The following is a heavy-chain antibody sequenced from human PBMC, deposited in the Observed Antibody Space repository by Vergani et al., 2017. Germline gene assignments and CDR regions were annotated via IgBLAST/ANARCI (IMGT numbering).Heavy chain of an antibody. CDR2: LTGGGGST. V-gene: IGHV3-23*01. CDR1: GFTFSTYA. D-gene: IGHD1-26*01. Sequence: EVQLLESGGSLKQPGGSVRLSCAASGFTFSTYAMHWVRQAPGKGLEWVSALTGGGGSTYYADSFKGRFIISRDNSRDTLYLQMNSLRPEDTATYYCVKDAGSYVNFFDSWGKGTWVTVSS. CDR3: VKDAGSYVNFFDS. J-gene: IGHJ4*02.